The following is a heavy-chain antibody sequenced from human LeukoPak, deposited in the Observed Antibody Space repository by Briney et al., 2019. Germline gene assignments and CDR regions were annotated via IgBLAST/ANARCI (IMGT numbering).Heavy chain of an antibody. J-gene: IGHJ4*02. Sequence: PGGFLRLSCAASGFTFTSYGMYWVRQAPGKGLEWVAVISYDGSNKYYADSVKGRFTISGDNPKNTLYLQMNSLRAEDTAVYYCSRARPSTVTIGWYFDYWGQGTLVTVSS. CDR3: SRARPSTVTIGWYFDY. V-gene: IGHV3-30*03. CDR2: ISYDGSNK. CDR1: GFTFTSYG. D-gene: IGHD4-17*01.